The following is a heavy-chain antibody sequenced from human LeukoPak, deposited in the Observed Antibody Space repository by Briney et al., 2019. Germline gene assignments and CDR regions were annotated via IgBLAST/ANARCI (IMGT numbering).Heavy chain of an antibody. V-gene: IGHV3-23*01. CDR3: AKDYGLDY. J-gene: IGHJ4*02. CDR1: GFTFSSYA. D-gene: IGHD4-17*01. CDR2: ISGSASST. Sequence: GGSLRLSCAASGFTFSSYAMNWVRQAPGKGLEWVLSISGSASSTYYADSVKGRFTISRDNSKNTLFLQMNSLRAEDTAVYYCAKDYGLDYWGQGTLVTVSS.